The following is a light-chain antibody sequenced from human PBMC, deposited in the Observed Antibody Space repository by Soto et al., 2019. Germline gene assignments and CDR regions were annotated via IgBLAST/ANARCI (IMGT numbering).Light chain of an antibody. Sequence: EIVMTQSPATLSVSPGERATLSCRSSQSVSSNLAWYQQKPGQAPRLLIHGASSRATGVPARFSGCGSGTEFTLTISSLQSEDFATYYCQQYEHLITFGQGTRLEIK. CDR2: GAS. CDR1: QSVSSN. V-gene: IGKV3-15*01. CDR3: QQYEHLIT. J-gene: IGKJ5*01.